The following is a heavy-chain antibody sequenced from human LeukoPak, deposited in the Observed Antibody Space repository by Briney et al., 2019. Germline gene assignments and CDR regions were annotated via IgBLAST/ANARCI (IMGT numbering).Heavy chain of an antibody. CDR3: ARQGYCSSTSCYVDF. CDR1: GYSFTTYW. D-gene: IGHD2-2*01. Sequence: GESLKISCKASGYSFTTYWLAWVRQMPGKGLEWMGIIYPDDSDAGYRPSFQGQVTISADKSISTAYLQWSSLKASDTAMYYCARQGYCSSTSCYVDFWGQGTLVTVSS. J-gene: IGHJ4*02. CDR2: IYPDDSDA. V-gene: IGHV5-51*01.